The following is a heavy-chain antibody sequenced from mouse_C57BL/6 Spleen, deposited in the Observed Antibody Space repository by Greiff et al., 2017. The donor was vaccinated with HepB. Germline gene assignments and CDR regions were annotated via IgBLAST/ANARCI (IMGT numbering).Heavy chain of an antibody. CDR1: GFTFSDYG. CDR2: ISSGSSTI. J-gene: IGHJ4*01. V-gene: IGHV5-17*01. Sequence: EVQRVESGGGLVKPGGSLKLSCAASGFTFSDYGMHWVRQAPEKGLEWVAYISSGSSTIYYADTVKGRFTISRDNAKNTLFLQMTSLRSEDMAMYYCARGGYYGSSYGYYAMDYWGQGTSVTVSS. CDR3: ARGGYYGSSYGYYAMDY. D-gene: IGHD1-1*01.